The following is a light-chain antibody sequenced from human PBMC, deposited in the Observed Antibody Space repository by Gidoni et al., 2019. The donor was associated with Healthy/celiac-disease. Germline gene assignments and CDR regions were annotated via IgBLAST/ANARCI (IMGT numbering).Light chain of an antibody. CDR2: DAS. J-gene: IGKJ4*01. CDR1: QRVSSY. V-gene: IGKV3-11*01. CDR3: PQRSNWPT. Sequence: EIVLTQSPATLSLSPGERATLSCRASQRVSSYLAWYQQKPGQAPRLLIYDASNRATGLPARFSGSGSATDFPLTISSLAPEDFAVYYCPQRSNWPTFGGGTKVEIK.